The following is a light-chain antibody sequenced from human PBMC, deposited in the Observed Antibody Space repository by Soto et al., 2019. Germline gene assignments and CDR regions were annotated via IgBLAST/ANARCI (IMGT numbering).Light chain of an antibody. CDR2: GAS. V-gene: IGKV3D-15*01. CDR3: KQYNNWPPLT. Sequence: EIVMTQSPATLSVSPGERATLSCRASQSVSSNLAWYQQKPGQAPRLLIYGASTRATGIPARFSGSGSGPEFTLTISSLQSEYFAFYYCKQYNNWPPLTFGGGTKVAIK. CDR1: QSVSSN. J-gene: IGKJ4*01.